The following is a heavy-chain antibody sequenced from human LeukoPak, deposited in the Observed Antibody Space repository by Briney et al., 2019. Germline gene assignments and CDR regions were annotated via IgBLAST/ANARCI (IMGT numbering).Heavy chain of an antibody. Sequence: PGGSLRLSCAASGFTFSRFGMHWVRQAPGKGLEWVAVISYDGSNKYYADSVKGRFTISRDNSKNTLYLQMNSLRAEDTAVYYCAKESRQWLPFDYWGQGTLVTVSS. D-gene: IGHD6-19*01. CDR1: GFTFSRFG. J-gene: IGHJ4*02. CDR2: ISYDGSNK. V-gene: IGHV3-30*18. CDR3: AKESRQWLPFDY.